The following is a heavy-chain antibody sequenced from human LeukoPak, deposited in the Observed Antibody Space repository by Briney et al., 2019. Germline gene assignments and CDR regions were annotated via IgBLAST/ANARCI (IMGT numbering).Heavy chain of an antibody. Sequence: PSQTLSLTCSVSGGSISSSNYYWSWIRQPAGKGLEWIGRIYTSESTNYNPSLKSRVTISVDTSKNQFSLKLSSVTAADTAVYYCARGQVIYFARGYSYGTQKPAGNWFDPWGQGTLVTVSS. V-gene: IGHV4-61*02. CDR3: ARGQVIYFARGYSYGTQKPAGNWFDP. CDR1: GGSISSSNYY. J-gene: IGHJ5*02. CDR2: IYTSEST. D-gene: IGHD5-18*01.